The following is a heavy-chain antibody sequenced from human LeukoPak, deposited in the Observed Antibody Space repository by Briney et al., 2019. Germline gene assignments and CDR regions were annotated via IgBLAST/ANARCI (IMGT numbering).Heavy chain of an antibody. CDR1: GYTFTNYG. D-gene: IGHD3-22*01. V-gene: IGHV1-3*04. CDR3: ARVPLHDDSRHYYPH. J-gene: IGHJ1*01. CDR2: INTGNGNT. Sequence: ASVKVSCKTSGYTFTNYGMHWVRQAPRQSPEWMGWINTGNGNTKSSQEFQDRVTLTRDTSASTGYMELNSLSSEDTAVYYCARVPLHDDSRHYYPHWGQGTPVTVSS.